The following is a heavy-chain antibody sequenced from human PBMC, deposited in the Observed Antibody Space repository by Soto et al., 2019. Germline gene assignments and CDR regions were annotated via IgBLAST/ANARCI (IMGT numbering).Heavy chain of an antibody. J-gene: IGHJ4*02. CDR1: GFTFSSYA. D-gene: IGHD3-22*01. CDR3: AKDHITMITDY. V-gene: IGHV3-23*01. Sequence: LRLSCSASGFTFSSYAVSWVRQAPGKGLEWVSTISGSGGSTYYADSVKGRFTISRDNSKNTVYLQMNSLRAEDTAVYYCAKDHITMITDYWGQGTLVTVSS. CDR2: ISGSGGST.